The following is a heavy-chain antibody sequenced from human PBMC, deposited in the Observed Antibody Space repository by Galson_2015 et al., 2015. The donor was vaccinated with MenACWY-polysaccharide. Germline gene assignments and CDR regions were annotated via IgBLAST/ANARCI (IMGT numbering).Heavy chain of an antibody. CDR3: ARGHYGLDV. Sequence: SLRLSCAASGFSLGAWYMSWIRQAPGKGLEWLSYIDKSGDSIYYGDSVKGRFTISRDNARNSLYLQMNHLEVEDTAIYYCARGHYGLDVWGQGTTVTVSS. CDR1: GFSLGAWY. V-gene: IGHV3-11*01. J-gene: IGHJ6*02. CDR2: IDKSGDSI.